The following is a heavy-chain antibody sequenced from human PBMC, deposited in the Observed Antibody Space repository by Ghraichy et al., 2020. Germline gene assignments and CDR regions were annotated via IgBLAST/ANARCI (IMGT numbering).Heavy chain of an antibody. J-gene: IGHJ6*02. CDR1: GDNVSSNTAA. CDR2: TFYKSKWNN. D-gene: IGHD2-21*01. Sequence: SQTLSLTCAIYGDNVSSNTAAWNWIRQSPSRGLEWLGRTFYKSKWNNDYDISVKSRITINPDTSTNQFSLHLNSVTPEDTAIYYCAREIEVLSSYYYHHMDVWGQGTTVTVSS. CDR3: AREIEVLSSYYYHHMDV. V-gene: IGHV6-1*01.